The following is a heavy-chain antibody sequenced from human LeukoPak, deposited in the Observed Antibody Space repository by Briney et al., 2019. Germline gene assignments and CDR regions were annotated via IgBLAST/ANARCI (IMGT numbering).Heavy chain of an antibody. CDR1: GFYFANYA. V-gene: IGHV3-23*01. CDR3: TKAPIVSCSGAFCYPFDS. Sequence: GGPLRLSCAASGFYFANYAMSWVRQAPGKGLEWVSATVGGGSPNTYHADSVKGRFTISRDNSKNTLLLQMNSLRAEDTAIYYCTKAPIVSCSGAFCYPFDSWGQGTLVTVSS. J-gene: IGHJ4*02. D-gene: IGHD2-15*01. CDR2: TVGGGSPNT.